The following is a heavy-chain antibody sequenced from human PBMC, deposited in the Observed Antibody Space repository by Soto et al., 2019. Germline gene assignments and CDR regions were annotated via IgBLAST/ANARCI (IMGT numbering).Heavy chain of an antibody. Sequence: SETLSLTCTVSGGSISSGGYYWSWIRQHPGKGLEWIGYIYYSGSTYYNPSLKSRVTISVDTSKNQFSLKLSSVTAADTAVYYCARGLYDFWSGYPRPYFDYWGQGTLVTVSS. D-gene: IGHD3-3*01. CDR1: GGSISSGGYY. CDR2: IYYSGST. J-gene: IGHJ4*02. CDR3: ARGLYDFWSGYPRPYFDY. V-gene: IGHV4-31*03.